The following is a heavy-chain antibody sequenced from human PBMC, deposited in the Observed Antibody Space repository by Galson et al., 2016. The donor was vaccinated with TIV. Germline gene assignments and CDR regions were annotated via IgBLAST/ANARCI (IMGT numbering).Heavy chain of an antibody. CDR2: VAYDGSNK. CDR1: GFTFSNHV. Sequence: SLRLSCAGSGFTFSNHVMHWVRQAPGKGPAWVAVVAYDGSNKFYTDSMKGRFTISRDNSKNTLFLQMDSLRSEDTGIYYCVRDMQWLVFDHWGQGILVTVSS. V-gene: IGHV3-30-3*01. CDR3: VRDMQWLVFDH. J-gene: IGHJ4*02. D-gene: IGHD6-19*01.